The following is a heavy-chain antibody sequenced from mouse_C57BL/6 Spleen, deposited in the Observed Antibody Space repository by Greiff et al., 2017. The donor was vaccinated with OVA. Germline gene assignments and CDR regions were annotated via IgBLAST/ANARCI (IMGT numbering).Heavy chain of an antibody. CDR1: GYTFTSYW. J-gene: IGHJ2*01. D-gene: IGHD4-1*01. CDR2: IDPSDSYT. CDR3: ARSRLAYFDY. Sequence: VQLQQPGAELVKPGASVKLSCKASGYTFTSYWMQWVKQRPGQGLEWIGEIDPSDSYTNYNQKFKGKATLTVDTSSSTAYMQLSSLTSEDSAVYYCARSRLAYFDYWGQGTTLTVSS. V-gene: IGHV1-50*01.